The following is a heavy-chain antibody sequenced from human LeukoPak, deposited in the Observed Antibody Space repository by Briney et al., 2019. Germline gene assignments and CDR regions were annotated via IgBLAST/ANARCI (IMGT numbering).Heavy chain of an antibody. CDR3: ARGVVTATNNWFDP. V-gene: IGHV4-59*01. J-gene: IGHJ5*02. CDR1: GGSISSYY. D-gene: IGHD2-21*02. Sequence: SETLSLTCTVSGGSISSYYWSWIRQPPGKGLEWIGYIYYSGSTNYNPSLKSRVTISVDTSKNQFSLKLSSVTAADTAVYYCARGVVTATNNWFDPWGQGTLVTVSS. CDR2: IYYSGST.